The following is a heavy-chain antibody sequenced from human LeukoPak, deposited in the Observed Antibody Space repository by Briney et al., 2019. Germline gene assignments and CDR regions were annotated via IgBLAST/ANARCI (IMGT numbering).Heavy chain of an antibody. Sequence: GGSLRLSSAPSGFTFSRYGMHWVRQAPGKGLAWVAFIRYAGSNKYYADSVKGLFTISRDNSKSTLYLQMNSLRAEDTAVYYCAKDSSGSSWYYYYYYYMDVWGKGTTVTVSS. D-gene: IGHD6-13*01. CDR1: GFTFSRYG. CDR3: AKDSSGSSWYYYYYYYMDV. CDR2: IRYAGSNK. J-gene: IGHJ6*03. V-gene: IGHV3-30*02.